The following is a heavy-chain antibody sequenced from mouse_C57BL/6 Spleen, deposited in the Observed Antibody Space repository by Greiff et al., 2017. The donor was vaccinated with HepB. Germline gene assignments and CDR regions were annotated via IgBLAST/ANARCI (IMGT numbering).Heavy chain of an antibody. V-gene: IGHV1-9*01. D-gene: IGHD2-5*01. CDR2: ILPGSGST. Sequence: QVQLKESGAELMKPGASVKLSCKATGYTFTGYWIEWVKQRPGHGLEWIGEILPGSGSTNYNEKFKGKATFTADTSSNTAYMQLSSLTTEDSAIYYCARRRSYYSNGNLYFDVWGTGTTVTVSS. J-gene: IGHJ1*03. CDR3: ARRRSYYSNGNLYFDV. CDR1: GYTFTGYW.